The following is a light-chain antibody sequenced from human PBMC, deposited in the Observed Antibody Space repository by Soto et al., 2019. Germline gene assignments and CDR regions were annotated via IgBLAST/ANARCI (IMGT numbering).Light chain of an antibody. CDR1: DSNVGINF. V-gene: IGLV1-47*02. Sequence: QSVLTQPPSASATPGQRVTISCSGSDSNVGINFVYWYQQLPGTAPKLLIYTNDQRPSEVPDRFSGSKSGTSASLAISGLRSEDEADYYCAAWDDSLSGVVFGGGTKLTVL. CDR3: AAWDDSLSGVV. J-gene: IGLJ2*01. CDR2: TND.